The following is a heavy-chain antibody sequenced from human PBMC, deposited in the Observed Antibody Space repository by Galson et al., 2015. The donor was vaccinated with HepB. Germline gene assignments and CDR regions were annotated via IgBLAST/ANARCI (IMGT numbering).Heavy chain of an antibody. CDR2: ISFDGSNK. CDR1: GFTFSSYG. CDR3: AKDAMYYDFWSGQSGWFDP. Sequence: SLRLSCAASGFTFSSYGMHWVRQAPGKGLEWVAIISFDGSNKYHADSVKGRFTISRDNSKNTLYLQMNSLRVEDTAVYYCAKDAMYYDFWSGQSGWFDPWGQGTLVTVSS. V-gene: IGHV3-30*18. D-gene: IGHD3-3*01. J-gene: IGHJ5*02.